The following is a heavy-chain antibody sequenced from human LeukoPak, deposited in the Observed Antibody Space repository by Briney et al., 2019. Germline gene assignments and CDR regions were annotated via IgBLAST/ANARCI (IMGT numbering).Heavy chain of an antibody. J-gene: IGHJ3*02. CDR3: ARIRLTGDLSDPDAFDI. Sequence: PSDTLSLTCAVYGGSFSVYYWSWLRQPPGKGLEWIGEINHSGSTNYNPSLKSRVTISVDTSKNQFSMKLNSVTAADTAVYYCARIRLTGDLSDPDAFDIWGQGTMVTVSS. D-gene: IGHD7-27*01. CDR1: GGSFSVYY. CDR2: INHSGST. V-gene: IGHV4-34*01.